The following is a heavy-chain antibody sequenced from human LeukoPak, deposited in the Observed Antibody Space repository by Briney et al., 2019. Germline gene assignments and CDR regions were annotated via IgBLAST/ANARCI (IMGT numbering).Heavy chain of an antibody. J-gene: IGHJ4*02. CDR2: ISAYNGHT. V-gene: IGHV1-18*04. Sequence: GASVKVSCKASGYTFTSYYMHWVRQAPGQGLEWMGWISAYNGHTNYAQKLQGRVTMTTDTSTSTAYMELRSLRADDTAVYYCTRDHGDYEPFDYWGQGTLVTVSS. D-gene: IGHD4-17*01. CDR3: TRDHGDYEPFDY. CDR1: GYTFTSYY.